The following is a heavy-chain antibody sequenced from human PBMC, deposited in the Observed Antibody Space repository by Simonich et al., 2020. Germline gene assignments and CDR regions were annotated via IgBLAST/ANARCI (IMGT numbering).Heavy chain of an antibody. CDR3: ARVRFEAFDI. J-gene: IGHJ3*02. V-gene: IGHV1-2*02. CDR2: NNPNRGGT. Sequence: QVQLVQTGAEVKKPGASVKVSCKASGYTFTGYYMHWVRQGPGEVLGWMGWNNPNRGGTNYAQKFQGRVTMTRDTSISTAYMELSRLSSDDTAVYYCARVRFEAFDIWGQGTMVTVSS. CDR1: GYTFTGYY.